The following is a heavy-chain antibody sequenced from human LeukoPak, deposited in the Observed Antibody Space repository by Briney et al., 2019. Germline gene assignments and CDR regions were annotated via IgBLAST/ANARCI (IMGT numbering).Heavy chain of an antibody. CDR3: ASLDRLYYHDSSGRFDY. J-gene: IGHJ4*02. Sequence: SETLSLTCTVSGGSISSSSYYWGWIRQPPGKGLEWIGSIYYSGSTYYNPSLKGRVTISVDTSKNQFSLKLSSVTAADTAVYYCASLDRLYYHDSSGRFDYWGQGTLVTVSS. CDR1: GGSISSSSYY. D-gene: IGHD3-22*01. CDR2: IYYSGST. V-gene: IGHV4-39*01.